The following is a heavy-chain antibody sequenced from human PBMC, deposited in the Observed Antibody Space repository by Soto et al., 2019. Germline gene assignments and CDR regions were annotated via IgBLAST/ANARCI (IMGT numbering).Heavy chain of an antibody. D-gene: IGHD1-26*01. J-gene: IGHJ3*02. CDR3: ARDRPGGVGAIRDASDI. CDR2: IIPIFGTA. V-gene: IGHV1-69*13. Sequence: SVKVSCKVSGVTFSSYAISWVRQAPGQGLEWMGGIIPIFGTANYAQKFQGRVTITAGESTSTAYMELSSLRSEDTAVYYCARDRPGGVGAIRDASDIWGQGTMVTVSS. CDR1: GVTFSSYA.